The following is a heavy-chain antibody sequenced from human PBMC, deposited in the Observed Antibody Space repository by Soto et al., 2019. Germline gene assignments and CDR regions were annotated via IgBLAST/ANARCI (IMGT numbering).Heavy chain of an antibody. CDR3: AKDGRRVGPTLNWLDS. Sequence: ESGGGLVQPGESLRLSCVVSGLSLSGYALSWVRQAPGKRLEWVSAVSGSGGTTYYADSVKGRFTISRDNSKNTLYLQMNGLRVEDTAKYFCAKDGRRVGPTLNWLDSWGQGTQVTVTS. D-gene: IGHD1-26*01. V-gene: IGHV3-23*01. CDR1: GLSLSGYA. CDR2: VSGSGGTT. J-gene: IGHJ5*01.